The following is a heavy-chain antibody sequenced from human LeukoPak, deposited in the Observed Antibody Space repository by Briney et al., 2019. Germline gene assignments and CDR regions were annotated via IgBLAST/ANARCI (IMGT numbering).Heavy chain of an antibody. D-gene: IGHD2-15*01. CDR1: GFTFSSYAMH. CDR3: ARDVLGVVAATNFLDI. CDR2: IYYSGST. J-gene: IGHJ3*02. V-gene: IGHV4-30-4*01. Sequence: LRLSCAASGFTFSSYAMHWIRQPPGKGLEWIGYIYYSGSTYYNPSLKSRVTISVDTSKNQFSLKLSSVTAADTAVYYCARDVLGVVAATNFLDIWGQGTMVTVSS.